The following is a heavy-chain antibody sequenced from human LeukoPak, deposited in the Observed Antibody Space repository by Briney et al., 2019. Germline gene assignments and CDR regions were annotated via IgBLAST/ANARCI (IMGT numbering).Heavy chain of an antibody. CDR1: GGSFSGYY. CDR3: ARHMARRRWFDP. D-gene: IGHD1-14*01. Sequence: SETLSLTCAVYGGSFSGYYWSWIRQPPGKGLEWIGEISHSGSTNYNPSLKSRVTISVDTSKNQFSLKLSSVTAADTAVYYCARHMARRRWFDPWGQGTLVTVSS. V-gene: IGHV4-34*01. J-gene: IGHJ5*02. CDR2: ISHSGST.